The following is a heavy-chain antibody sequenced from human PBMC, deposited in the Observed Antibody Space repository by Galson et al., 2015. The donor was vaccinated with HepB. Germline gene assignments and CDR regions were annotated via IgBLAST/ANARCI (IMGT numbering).Heavy chain of an antibody. D-gene: IGHD6-19*01. CDR2: IWYDGSNK. Sequence: SLRLSCAASGFTFSSYGMHWVRQAPGKGLEWVAVIWYDGSNKYYADSVKGRFTISRDNSKNTLYLQMNSLRAEDTAVYYCAKEGTQWLVRDASRTLDYWGQGTLVTVSS. CDR3: AKEGTQWLVRDASRTLDY. CDR1: GFTFSSYG. V-gene: IGHV3-33*06. J-gene: IGHJ4*02.